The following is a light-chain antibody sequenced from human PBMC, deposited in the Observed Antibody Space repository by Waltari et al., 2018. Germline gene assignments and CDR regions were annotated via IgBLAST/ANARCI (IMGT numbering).Light chain of an antibody. CDR1: QSVLYSSNNKNY. V-gene: IGKV4-1*01. CDR2: WAS. J-gene: IGKJ1*01. Sequence: DIVMTQSPDSLAVSLGERATINCKSSQSVLYSSNNKNYFAWHQKKLGQPPKLLIYWASTRQSGVPDRFSGSGSGTDFTLTISSLQAEDVAVYYCQQYYSTPRTVGQGTKVEIK. CDR3: QQYYSTPRT.